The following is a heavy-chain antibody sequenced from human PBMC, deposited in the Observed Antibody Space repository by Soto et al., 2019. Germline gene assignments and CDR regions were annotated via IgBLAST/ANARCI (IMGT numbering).Heavy chain of an antibody. CDR1: GGTFSSYA. D-gene: IGHD5-18*01. J-gene: IGHJ4*02. CDR3: ASRPGRGSYGGSYFDY. V-gene: IGHV1-69*01. Sequence: QVQLVHSGAEVKKPGSSVKVSCKASGGTFSSYAISWVRQAPGQGLEWMGGIIPIFGTANYAQKFQGRVTITADESTSTAYMELSSLRSEDTAVYYCASRPGRGSYGGSYFDYWVQGTLVTVSS. CDR2: IIPIFGTA.